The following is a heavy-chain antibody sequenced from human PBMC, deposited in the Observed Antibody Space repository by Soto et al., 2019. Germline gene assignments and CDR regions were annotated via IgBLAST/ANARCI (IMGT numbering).Heavy chain of an antibody. CDR3: ARDLYYYGSGSYCNDY. CDR1: GFTFSSYS. D-gene: IGHD3-10*01. J-gene: IGHJ4*02. V-gene: IGHV3-21*01. CDR2: ISSSSSYI. Sequence: EVQLVESGGGLVKPGGSLRLSCAASGFTFSSYSMNWVRQAPGKGLEWVSSISSSSSYIYYADSVKGRFTISRDNAKNSLYLQMNSPRAEDTAVYYCARDLYYYGSGSYCNDYWGQGTLVTVSS.